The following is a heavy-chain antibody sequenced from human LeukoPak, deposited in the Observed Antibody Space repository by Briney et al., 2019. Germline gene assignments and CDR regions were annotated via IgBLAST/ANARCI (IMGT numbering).Heavy chain of an antibody. D-gene: IGHD1-1*01. CDR2: IIPIFGTA. CDR1: GGTFSSYA. V-gene: IGHV1-69*13. J-gene: IGHJ4*02. Sequence: ASVKVSCKASGGTFSSYAISWVRQAPGQGLEWMGGIIPIFGTANYAQKFQGRVTITADGSTSTAYMELSSLRSEDTAVYYCARDKLEGEPFDYWGQGTLVTVSS. CDR3: ARDKLEGEPFDY.